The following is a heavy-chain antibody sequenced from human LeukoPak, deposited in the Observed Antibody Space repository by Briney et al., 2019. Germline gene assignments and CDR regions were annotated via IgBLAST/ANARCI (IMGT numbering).Heavy chain of an antibody. CDR3: ARYTIAVARIFDY. J-gene: IGHJ4*02. D-gene: IGHD6-19*01. Sequence: SETLSLTCTVSGGSISSGGYYWSWIRQHPGKGLEWIGYIYYSGSTYYNPSLKSRVTISVDTSKNQFSLKLSSVTAADTAVYYCARYTIAVARIFDYWGQGTLVTVSS. CDR1: GGSISSGGYY. V-gene: IGHV4-31*03. CDR2: IYYSGST.